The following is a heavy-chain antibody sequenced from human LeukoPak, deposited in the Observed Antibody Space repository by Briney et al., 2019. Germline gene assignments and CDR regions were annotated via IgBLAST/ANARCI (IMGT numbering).Heavy chain of an antibody. Sequence: GGSLRLSCAASGFTFSSYGMHXXXXAPXKXXXXXXXIRYXXXNKYYAXXXXXXXXXXRXNSKNTLYLQMNSLRAEDTAVYYCAKEYKSDVDTAYADYWGQGTLVTVSS. CDR1: GFTFSSYG. V-gene: IGHV3-30*02. CDR3: AKEYKSDVDTAYADY. D-gene: IGHD5-18*01. J-gene: IGHJ4*02. CDR2: IRYXXXNK.